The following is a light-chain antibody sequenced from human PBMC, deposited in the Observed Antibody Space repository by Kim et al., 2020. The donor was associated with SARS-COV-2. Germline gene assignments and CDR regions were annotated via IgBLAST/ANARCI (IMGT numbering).Light chain of an antibody. Sequence: QTVTISCSGDRSNIARNYVYWYQGLPGTAPKLLIYRNKLRPSGVPDRFSASKSGTSSSLAISGLRSEDEADYYCATWDDSRSGVIFGGGTQLTV. CDR1: RSNIARNY. CDR3: ATWDDSRSGVI. V-gene: IGLV1-47*01. J-gene: IGLJ2*01. CDR2: RNK.